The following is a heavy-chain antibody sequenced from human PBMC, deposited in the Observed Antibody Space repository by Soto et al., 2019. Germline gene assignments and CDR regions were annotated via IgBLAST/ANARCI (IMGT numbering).Heavy chain of an antibody. CDR3: ARAGNQFPPSVH. CDR2: IYYSGST. J-gene: IGHJ4*02. CDR1: GGSISSGDYY. Sequence: PSETLSLTCTVSGGSISSGDYYWSWIRQPPGKGLEWIGYIYYSGSTYYNPSLKSRVTISVDTSKNQFSLKLSSVTAADTAVYYCARAGNQFPPSVHWGQGTLVTVSS. V-gene: IGHV4-30-4*01. D-gene: IGHD3-10*01.